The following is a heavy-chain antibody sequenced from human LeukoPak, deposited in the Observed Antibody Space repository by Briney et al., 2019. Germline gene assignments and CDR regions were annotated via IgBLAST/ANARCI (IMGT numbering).Heavy chain of an antibody. J-gene: IGHJ3*02. V-gene: IGHV3-23*01. D-gene: IGHD4-17*01. CDR1: GFTFSAYA. CDR3: ARDPNGDYIGAFDM. CDR2: IRGGGTSE. Sequence: GESLRLSCTASGFTFSAYAMMWVRQAPGKGPEWVSAIRGGGTSEFYADSVKGRFRISRDNSKDTLFLQMNSLRAEDTAVYYCARDPNGDYIGAFDMWGPGTMVTVSS.